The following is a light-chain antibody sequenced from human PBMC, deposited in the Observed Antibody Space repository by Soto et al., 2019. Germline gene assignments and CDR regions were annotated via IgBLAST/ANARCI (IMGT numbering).Light chain of an antibody. CDR3: QPRGNWPLT. CDR1: QSVSSY. V-gene: IGKV3-11*01. J-gene: IGKJ4*01. CDR2: DAS. Sequence: EIVLTQSPATLPLSPGERATLSCRASQSVSSYLAWYQQKPGQAPRLLIYDASNCATGIPARFSGSGSGTDFTLTISSLKPEDFAVYYCQPRGNWPLTFGGGTKVEIK.